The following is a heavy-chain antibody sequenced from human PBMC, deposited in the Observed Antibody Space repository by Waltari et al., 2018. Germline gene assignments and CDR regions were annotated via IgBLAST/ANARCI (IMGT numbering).Heavy chain of an antibody. J-gene: IGHJ5*02. V-gene: IGHV5-51*03. D-gene: IGHD5-12*01. CDR3: AAYSGYDARWFDP. CDR1: GYSFTSYC. CDR2: IYPGDSDI. Sequence: EVQLVPSGPEVKKPGESLSISCTGSGYSFTSYCIGWVLQMPGKGLEWMGIIYPGDSDIRYSPYIQGQVTISADKSISTAYLQWSSLKASDTAMYYCAAYSGYDARWFDPWGQGTLVTVSS.